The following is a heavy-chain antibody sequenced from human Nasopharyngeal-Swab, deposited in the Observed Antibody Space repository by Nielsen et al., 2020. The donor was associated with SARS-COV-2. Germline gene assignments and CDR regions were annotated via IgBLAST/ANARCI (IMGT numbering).Heavy chain of an antibody. CDR2: ISGSGGST. CDR3: ARDPDFWGNWFDP. Sequence: WIRQPPGKGLEWVSAISGSGGSTYYADSVKGRFTISRDNSKNTLYLQMNSLRAEDTAVYYCARDPDFWGNWFDPWGQGTLVTVSS. D-gene: IGHD3/OR15-3a*01. V-gene: IGHV3-23*01. J-gene: IGHJ5*02.